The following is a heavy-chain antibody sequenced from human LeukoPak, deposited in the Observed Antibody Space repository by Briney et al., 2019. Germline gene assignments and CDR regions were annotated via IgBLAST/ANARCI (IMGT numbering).Heavy chain of an antibody. CDR3: ARAYGGYCSGGSCYSIVPFDY. CDR1: GFTFSTYA. J-gene: IGHJ4*02. V-gene: IGHV3-33*01. CDR2: IWYDGSNK. D-gene: IGHD2-15*01. Sequence: GGSLRLSCVASGFTFSTYAMYWVRQAPGKGLEWVAVIWYDGSNKYYADSVKGRFTISRDNSKNTLSLQMNSLRAEDTAVYYCARAYGGYCSGGSCYSIVPFDYWGQGTLVTVSS.